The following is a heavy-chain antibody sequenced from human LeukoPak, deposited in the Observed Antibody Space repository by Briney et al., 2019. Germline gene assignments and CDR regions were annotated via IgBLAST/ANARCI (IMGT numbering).Heavy chain of an antibody. Sequence: PSETLSLTCTVSGGSISSYYWSWIRQPPGKGLEWIGYIYYSGSTNYNPSLKSRVTISVDTSKNQFSLKLSSVTAADTAVYYCARGGRWGYSSGSNPPYYFDYWGQGTLVTVSS. V-gene: IGHV4-59*08. D-gene: IGHD6-19*01. CDR2: IYYSGST. CDR1: GGSISSYY. J-gene: IGHJ4*02. CDR3: ARGGRWGYSSGSNPPYYFDY.